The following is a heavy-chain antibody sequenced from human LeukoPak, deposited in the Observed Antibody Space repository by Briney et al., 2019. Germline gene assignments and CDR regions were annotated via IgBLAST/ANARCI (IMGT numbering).Heavy chain of an antibody. V-gene: IGHV3-48*01. J-gene: IGHJ6*03. Sequence: GGSLRLSCAASGFTFSSYSMNWVRQAPGKGLEWVSYISSSSSIIYYADSVKGRFTISRDNAKNSLYLQMNSLRAEDTAVYYCAKVLRSTTYYMDVWGKGTTVTVSS. CDR1: GFTFSSYS. CDR2: ISSSSSII. CDR3: AKVLRSTTYYMDV. D-gene: IGHD2-2*01.